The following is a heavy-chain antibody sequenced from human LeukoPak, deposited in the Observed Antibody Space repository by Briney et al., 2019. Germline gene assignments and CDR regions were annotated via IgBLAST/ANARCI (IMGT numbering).Heavy chain of an antibody. V-gene: IGHV4-59*01. Sequence: PSETLSLTCTVSGGSISSYYWSWIRQPPGKGLEWIGYIYYSGSTNYNPSLKSRVTISVDTSKNQFSLKLSSVTAADTAVYYCARVSDSSHDYWGQGTLVTVSS. D-gene: IGHD2-21*02. CDR2: IYYSGST. CDR1: GGSISSYY. J-gene: IGHJ4*02. CDR3: ARVSDSSHDY.